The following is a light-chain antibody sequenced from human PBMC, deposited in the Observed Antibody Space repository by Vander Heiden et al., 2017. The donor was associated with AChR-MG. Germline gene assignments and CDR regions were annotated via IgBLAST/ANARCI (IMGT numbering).Light chain of an antibody. Sequence: EIVMTQSPVTLSVSPGERATLSCRASQSVSSSVAWYQQKPGQAPRLLIYGASSRATGIPARFSGSGSGTEFTLTISSLQSEDFAVYYCQQYKNWPPNTFGQGTKLEIK. CDR2: GAS. J-gene: IGKJ2*01. V-gene: IGKV3-15*01. CDR1: QSVSSS. CDR3: QQYKNWPPNT.